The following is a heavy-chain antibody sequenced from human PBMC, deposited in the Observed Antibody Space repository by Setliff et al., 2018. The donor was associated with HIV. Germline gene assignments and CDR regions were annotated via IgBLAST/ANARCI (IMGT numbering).Heavy chain of an antibody. CDR1: GGSISSGGYY. CDR3: ARGARLLAGYSDRWDYYYMGV. D-gene: IGHD6-13*01. Sequence: SETLSLTCTVSGGSISSGGYYWSWIRQHPGKGLEWIGYIYYSGGTYYNPSLKSRVTISVDTSKNQFSLKLSSVTAADTAVYYCARGARLLAGYSDRWDYYYMGVWGKGTTVTVSS. CDR2: IYYSGGT. V-gene: IGHV4-31*03. J-gene: IGHJ6*03.